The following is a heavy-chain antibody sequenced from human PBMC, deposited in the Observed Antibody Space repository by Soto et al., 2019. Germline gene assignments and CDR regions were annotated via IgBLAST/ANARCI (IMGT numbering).Heavy chain of an antibody. J-gene: IGHJ5*02. V-gene: IGHV1-69*13. CDR1: GGTFSSYA. CDR2: IIPIFGTA. Sequence: GASVKVSCKASGGTFSSYAISWVRQAPGQGLEWMGGIIPIFGTANYAQKFQGRVTITADESTGTAYMELSSLRSEDTAVYYCARDCISTSCYIPYNWFDPWGQGTLVTVSS. D-gene: IGHD2-2*01. CDR3: ARDCISTSCYIPYNWFDP.